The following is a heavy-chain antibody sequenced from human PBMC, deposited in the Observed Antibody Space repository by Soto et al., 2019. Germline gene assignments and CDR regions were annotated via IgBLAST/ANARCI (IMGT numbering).Heavy chain of an antibody. CDR3: GIFGDCCDDYSALHSF. CDR2: INPSGGST. Sequence: ASVKVSCKASGSTLTSYYIHWVRQPPGQGLEWVGLINPSGGSTTYAQKFQGRVTMTRDTSTSTVYMELNSLRSEDTGVYFCGIFGDCCDDYSALHSFWG. CDR1: GSTLTSYY. D-gene: IGHD2-21*02. J-gene: IGHJ2*01. V-gene: IGHV1-46*01.